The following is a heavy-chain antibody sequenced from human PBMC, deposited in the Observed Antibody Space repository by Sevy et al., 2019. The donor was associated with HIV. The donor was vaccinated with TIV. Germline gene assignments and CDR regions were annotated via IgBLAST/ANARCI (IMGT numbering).Heavy chain of an antibody. CDR2: IKQDGSEK. J-gene: IGHJ4*02. Sequence: GGSLRLSCAASGFTFSSYWMSWVRQAPGKGLEWVANIKQDGSEKYYVDSVKGRFTISRDNAKNSLYLQMNSLRAEDTAVYYCAREVEYNWNYLPDYWGQGTLVTVSS. CDR3: AREVEYNWNYLPDY. CDR1: GFTFSSYW. D-gene: IGHD1-7*01. V-gene: IGHV3-7*01.